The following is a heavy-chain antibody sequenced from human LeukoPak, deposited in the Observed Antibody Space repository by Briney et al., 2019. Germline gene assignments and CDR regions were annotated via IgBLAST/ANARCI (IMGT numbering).Heavy chain of an antibody. CDR2: IIPIFGTA. D-gene: IGHD3-10*01. CDR1: GYTFTGYY. CDR3: ARVTRGGSMFDP. Sequence: SVKVSCKASGYTFTGYYMHWVRQAPGQGLEWMGGIIPIFGTANYAQKFQGRVTITADESTSTAYMGLSSLRSEDTAVYYCARVTRGGSMFDPWGQGTLVTVSS. V-gene: IGHV1-69*13. J-gene: IGHJ5*02.